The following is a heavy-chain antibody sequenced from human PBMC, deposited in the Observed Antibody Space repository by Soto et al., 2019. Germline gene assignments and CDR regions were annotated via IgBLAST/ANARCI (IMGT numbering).Heavy chain of an antibody. CDR3: ARDRVVGAILP. D-gene: IGHD1-26*01. CDR1: GGSFSGYY. V-gene: IGHV4-34*01. CDR2: IYHSGST. J-gene: IGHJ5*02. Sequence: SETLSLTCAVYGGSFSGYYWSWIRQPPGKGLEWIGYIYHSGSTYYNPSLKSRVTISVDTSKNQFSLKLSSVTAADTAVYYCARDRVVGAILPWGQGTLVTVSS.